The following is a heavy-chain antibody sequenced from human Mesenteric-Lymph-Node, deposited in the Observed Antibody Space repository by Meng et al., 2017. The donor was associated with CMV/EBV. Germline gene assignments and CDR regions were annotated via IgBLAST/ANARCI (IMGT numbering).Heavy chain of an antibody. V-gene: IGHV3-21*01. J-gene: IGHJ5*02. CDR2: ISSSSSYL. CDR1: GFTFSSYT. D-gene: IGHD4-17*01. CDR3: ARGHGNGDYYWFDP. Sequence: GGSLRLSCEASGFTFSSYTMNWVRQAPGKGLEWVASISSSSSYLYYADSVKGRFTISRDNAKNSLCLEMNILRVDDTAVYYCARGHGNGDYYWFDPWGQGTLVTVSS.